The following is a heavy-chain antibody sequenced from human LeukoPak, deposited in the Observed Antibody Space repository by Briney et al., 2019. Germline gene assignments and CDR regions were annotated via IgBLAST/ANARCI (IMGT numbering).Heavy chain of an antibody. V-gene: IGHV3-23*01. J-gene: IGHJ4*02. CDR1: GFTFSSYA. CDR3: AKVRYFDWSIDY. Sequence: GGSLRLSCAASGFTFSSYAMSWVRQAPGRGLEWVSAISGSGGSTYYADTVKGRFTISRDNSKNTLYLQMSSLRAEDTAVYYCAKVRYFDWSIDYWGQGTLVTVSS. CDR2: ISGSGGST. D-gene: IGHD3-9*01.